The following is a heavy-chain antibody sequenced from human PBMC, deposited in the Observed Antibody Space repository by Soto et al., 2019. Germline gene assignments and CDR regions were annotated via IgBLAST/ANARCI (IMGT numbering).Heavy chain of an antibody. CDR1: GYTFTGYY. CDR2: INPNSGGT. D-gene: IGHD2-15*01. V-gene: IGHV1-2*04. J-gene: IGHJ4*02. CDR3: AILGGERGYCSGGSCPFDY. Sequence: QVQLVQSGAEVKKPGASVKVSCKASGYTFTGYYMHWVRQAPGQGLEWMGWINPNSGGTNYAQKCQGWGTMTRDTSISTAYMELSRLRSDDTAVYYCAILGGERGYCSGGSCPFDYWGQGTLVTVSS.